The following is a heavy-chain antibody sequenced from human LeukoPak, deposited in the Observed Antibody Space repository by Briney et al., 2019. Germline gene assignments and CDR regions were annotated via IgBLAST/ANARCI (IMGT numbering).Heavy chain of an antibody. V-gene: IGHV3-23*01. CDR2: ISNSGANI. J-gene: IGHJ4*02. CDR1: GFTFSSYA. Sequence: GGSVRLSCAASGFTFSSYAMSWVRQAPGKGLEGVSTISNSGANINYADSVKGRFTISRDNSKNTLFLQMNSLRAEDTAVDYCAKRGGLPAAPDYWGQGTLVTVSS. CDR3: AKRGGLPAAPDY. D-gene: IGHD2-2*01.